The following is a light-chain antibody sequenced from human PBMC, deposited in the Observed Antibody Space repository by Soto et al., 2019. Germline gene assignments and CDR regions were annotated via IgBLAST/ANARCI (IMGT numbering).Light chain of an antibody. CDR2: EVT. CDR1: SGDIGAYNY. V-gene: IGLV2-14*01. J-gene: IGLJ1*01. Sequence: QSVLTQPASVSGSPGQSITISCAGTSGDIGAYNYVSWYQQHPGKAPKLVIYEVTKRPSGVSNRFSGSKSANTASLTISGLQAEDEADYFCSSYTTTSTLVFGLGTNLTVL. CDR3: SSYTTTSTLV.